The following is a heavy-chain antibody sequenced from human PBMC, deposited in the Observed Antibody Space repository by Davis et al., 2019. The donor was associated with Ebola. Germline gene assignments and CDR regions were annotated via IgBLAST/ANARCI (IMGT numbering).Heavy chain of an antibody. CDR1: GFTFSNFA. V-gene: IGHV3-23*01. CDR2: IVCSGKT. Sequence: GGSLRLSCVASGFTFSNFAFVWVRQTPGRGLEWVSTIVCSGKTYYADSVKGRFTISRDSSRNTVYLEMNSLRAEDTAVYYCAKDPNGDYFGAFDNWGQGTMVTVSS. D-gene: IGHD4-17*01. J-gene: IGHJ3*02. CDR3: AKDPNGDYFGAFDN.